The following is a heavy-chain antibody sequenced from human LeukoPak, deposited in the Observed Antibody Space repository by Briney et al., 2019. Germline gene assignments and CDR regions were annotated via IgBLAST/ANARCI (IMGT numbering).Heavy chain of an antibody. V-gene: IGHV3-23*01. CDR1: GFTFSSYA. CDR3: AKDAITTLTYYYDSSGYQL. D-gene: IGHD3-22*01. Sequence: PGGSLRLSCAASGFTFSSYAMSWVRQAPGKGLEWVSDISGSGGSTYYADSVKGRFTISRDNSKNTLYLQMNSLRAEDTAVYYCAKDAITTLTYYYDSSGYQLWGQGTLVTVSS. CDR2: ISGSGGST. J-gene: IGHJ4*02.